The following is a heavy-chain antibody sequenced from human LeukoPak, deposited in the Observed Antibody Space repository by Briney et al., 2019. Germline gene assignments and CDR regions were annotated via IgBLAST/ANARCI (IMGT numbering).Heavy chain of an antibody. CDR2: ISYDGSNK. CDR1: GFTFSSYA. D-gene: IGHD3-10*01. Sequence: GGSLRLSCAASGFTFSSYAMHWVRQAPGKGLEWVAVISYDGSNKYYADSVKGRFTISRDNSKSTLYLQMNSLRAEDTAVYYCARVWFGELLSGLFDYWGQGTLVTVSS. V-gene: IGHV3-30*01. J-gene: IGHJ4*02. CDR3: ARVWFGELLSGLFDY.